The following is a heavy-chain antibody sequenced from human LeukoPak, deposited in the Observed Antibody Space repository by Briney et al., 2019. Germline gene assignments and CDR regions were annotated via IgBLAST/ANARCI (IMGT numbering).Heavy chain of an antibody. Sequence: ASVKVSCKASGYTFTSYDINWVRQATGQGLEWMGWMNPNSGNTGYAQKFQGRVTMTGNTSISTAYMELSSLRAEDTAVYYCAKDRRPNSYSSSWLDYWGQGTLITVSS. CDR1: GYTFTSYD. V-gene: IGHV1-8*01. D-gene: IGHD6-13*01. CDR2: MNPNSGNT. CDR3: AKDRRPNSYSSSWLDY. J-gene: IGHJ4*02.